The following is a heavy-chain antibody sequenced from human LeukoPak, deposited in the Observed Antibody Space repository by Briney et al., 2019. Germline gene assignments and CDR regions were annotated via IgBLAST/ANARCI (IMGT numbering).Heavy chain of an antibody. V-gene: IGHV4-59*01. CDR3: ARDRVPAADY. CDR2: VYYSGST. Sequence: SETLSLTCTVSGGSMRSYYWSWIRQPPGKGLEWIGYVYYSGSTNYHPSLASRVTISIDTSKKQFSLKLTSVTPADTAVYYCARDRVPAADYWDQGTLVTVSS. CDR1: GGSMRSYY. J-gene: IGHJ4*02. D-gene: IGHD2-2*01.